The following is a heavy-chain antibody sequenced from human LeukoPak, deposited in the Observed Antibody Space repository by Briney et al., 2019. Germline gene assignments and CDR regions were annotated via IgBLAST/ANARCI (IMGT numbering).Heavy chain of an antibody. CDR2: INSDGSST. J-gene: IGHJ4*02. CDR1: GFTFSSYW. CDR3: CSSTSCYD. D-gene: IGHD2-2*01. Sequence: PGGSLRLSCAASGFTFSSYWMHWVRQAPGKGLVWVSRINSDGSSTSYADPVKRRFTIPRDNTKNTLYLQMNSLRAEDTAVYYCCSSTSCYDWGQGTLVTVSS. V-gene: IGHV3-74*01.